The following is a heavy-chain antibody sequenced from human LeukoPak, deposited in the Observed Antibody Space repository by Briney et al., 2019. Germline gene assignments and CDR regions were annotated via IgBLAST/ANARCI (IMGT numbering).Heavy chain of an antibody. CDR3: ARAPPGGGSTAFDY. Sequence: GGSLRLSCAASGFTFSSYEMNWVRQAPGKGLEWASYISSSGSTIYYADSVKGRFTISRDNAKNSLYLQMNSLRAEDTAVYYCARAPPGGGSTAFDYWGQGTLVTVSS. J-gene: IGHJ4*02. V-gene: IGHV3-48*03. CDR1: GFTFSSYE. CDR2: ISSSGSTI. D-gene: IGHD2-8*02.